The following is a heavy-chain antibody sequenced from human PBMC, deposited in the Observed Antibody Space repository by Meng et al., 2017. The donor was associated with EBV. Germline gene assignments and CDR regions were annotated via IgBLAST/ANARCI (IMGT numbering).Heavy chain of an antibody. J-gene: IGHJ5*02. CDR1: GDSISSNNHY. D-gene: IGHD4-11*01. V-gene: IGHV4-39*07. CDR2: IYYTGST. CDR3: ARGDYTNYPRWFDP. Sequence: QLQLQESGPGLVKPSETLSLTCSVSGDSISSNNHYWAWIRQPPGKGLEWIGSIYYTGSTNYNSSLKSRVTISLDKSKNQFSLKLTSLTAADTAIYYCARGDYTNYPRWFDPWGQGTLGTVSS.